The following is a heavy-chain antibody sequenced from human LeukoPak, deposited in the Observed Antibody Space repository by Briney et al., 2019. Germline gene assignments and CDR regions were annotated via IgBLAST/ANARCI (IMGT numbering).Heavy chain of an antibody. CDR2: IYYSGST. Sequence: PSETLSLTCTVSGGSISIGGYYWSWIRQHPGKGLEWIGYIYYSGSTYYNPSLKSRVTISVDTSKNQFSLKLSSVTAADTAVYYCARGSYYDFWSGYYALDYWGQGTLVTVSS. CDR1: GGSISIGGYY. D-gene: IGHD3-3*01. J-gene: IGHJ4*02. CDR3: ARGSYYDFWSGYYALDY. V-gene: IGHV4-31*03.